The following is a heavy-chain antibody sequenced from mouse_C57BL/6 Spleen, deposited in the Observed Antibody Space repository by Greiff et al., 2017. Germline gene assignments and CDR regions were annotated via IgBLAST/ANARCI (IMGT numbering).Heavy chain of an antibody. D-gene: IGHD3-3*01. V-gene: IGHV3-6*01. CDR2: ISYDGSN. CDR1: GYSITSGYY. CDR3: ARRGWPAWFAY. Sequence: ESGPGLVKPSQSLSLTCSVTGYSITSGYYWNWIRQFPGNKLEWMGYISYDGSNNYNPSLKNRISITRDTSKNQFFLKLNSVTTEDTATYYCARRGWPAWFAYWGQGTLVTVSA. J-gene: IGHJ3*01.